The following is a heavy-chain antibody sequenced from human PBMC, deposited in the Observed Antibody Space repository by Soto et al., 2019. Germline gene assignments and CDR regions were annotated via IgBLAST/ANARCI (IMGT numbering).Heavy chain of an antibody. J-gene: IGHJ4*02. CDR1: GYGFTTYG. CDR2: ISAHNGNT. Sequence: QVHLVQSGAEVKKPGASVKVSCKGSGYGFTTYGITWVRQAPGKGLEWMAWISAHNGNTNYAQKLHVRDTVTRDTSTSTAYMELRSLRSDDTAVYYCARGRYGDYWGQGALVTVSS. CDR3: ARGRYGDY. D-gene: IGHD1-1*01. V-gene: IGHV1-18*01.